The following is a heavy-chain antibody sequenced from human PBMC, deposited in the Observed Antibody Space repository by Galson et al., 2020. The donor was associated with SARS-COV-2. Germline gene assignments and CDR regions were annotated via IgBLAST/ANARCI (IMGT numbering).Heavy chain of an antibody. CDR2: IWYDGSNK. D-gene: IGHD5-12*01. J-gene: IGHJ4*02. CDR3: ARDQQWLRFLVY. Sequence: GESLKISCAASGFTFSSYGMHWVRQAPGKGLEWVAVIWYDGSNKYYADSVKGRFTISRDNSKNTLYLQMNSLRAEDTAVYYCARDQQWLRFLVYWGQGTLVTVSS. CDR1: GFTFSSYG. V-gene: IGHV3-33*01.